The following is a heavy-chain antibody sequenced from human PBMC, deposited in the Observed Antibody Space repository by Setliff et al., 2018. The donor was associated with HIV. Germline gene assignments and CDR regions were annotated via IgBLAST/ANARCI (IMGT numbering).Heavy chain of an antibody. V-gene: IGHV1-8*01. D-gene: IGHD2-15*01. J-gene: IGHJ6*03. Sequence: GASVKVSCKASGYTSTSYDINWVRQATGQGLEWMGWMNPDSGNTGSVQNFQGRLTITWNTSISTAYMELGSLGFDDTAVYFCARTRSGGSSVYYYYYMDVWGQGTAVTVSS. CDR1: GYTSTSYD. CDR3: ARTRSGGSSVYYYYYMDV. CDR2: MNPDSGNT.